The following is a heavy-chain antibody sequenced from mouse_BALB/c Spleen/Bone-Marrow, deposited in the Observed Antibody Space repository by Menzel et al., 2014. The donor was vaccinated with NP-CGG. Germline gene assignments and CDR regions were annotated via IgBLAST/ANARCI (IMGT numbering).Heavy chain of an antibody. CDR2: INPDSSTI. J-gene: IGHJ3*01. V-gene: IGHV4-1*02. CDR1: GFDFSGFW. CDR3: GRLGYYGCFAY. Sequence: EVKLLESGGGLVQPGGSLKLSCAASGFDFSGFWMGWVRQAPGKGLEWIGEINPDSSTINYTPSLKDRFIISRDNAKNTLYLQMNKVRSEDTALYYCGRLGYYGCFAYWGQGTLVTVSA. D-gene: IGHD2-3*01.